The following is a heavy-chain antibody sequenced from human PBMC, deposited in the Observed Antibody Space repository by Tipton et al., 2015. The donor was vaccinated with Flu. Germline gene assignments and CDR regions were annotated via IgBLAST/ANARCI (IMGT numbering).Heavy chain of an antibody. D-gene: IGHD3-22*01. CDR2: IYNTGGP. J-gene: IGHJ5*02. CDR3: ARGEYDSTGYWLDP. CDR1: GGYISRGGHS. Sequence: LRLSCAVSGGYISRGGHSWSWSRQPPGKGLEWIGYIYNTGGPVYNPSLRSRVTISVDTSKNQFSLKLTSVTAADTAVYFCARGEYDSTGYWLDPWGQGARVIVSS. V-gene: IGHV4-30-2*01.